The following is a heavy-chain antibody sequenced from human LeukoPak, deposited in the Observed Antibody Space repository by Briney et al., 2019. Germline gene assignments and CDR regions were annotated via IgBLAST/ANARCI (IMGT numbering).Heavy chain of an antibody. J-gene: IGHJ4*02. CDR3: AREIRKRKDY. CDR1: GFTFSNYG. V-gene: IGHV3-7*01. D-gene: IGHD1-1*01. Sequence: QAGGSLRLSCAASGFTFSNYGMNWIRQAPGKGLGWVANIKQDGSEKYYVDSVKGRFTISRDNAKNSLYLQMNSLRAEDTAVYYCAREIRKRKDYWGQGTLVTVSS. CDR2: IKQDGSEK.